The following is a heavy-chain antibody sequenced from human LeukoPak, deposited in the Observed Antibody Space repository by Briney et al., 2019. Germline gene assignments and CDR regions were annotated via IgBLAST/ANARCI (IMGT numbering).Heavy chain of an antibody. CDR3: TRDLMDYDVSTGLHHYYMDV. Sequence: GGSLRLSCAASGFTFSSYAMHWVRQAPGKGLEWVAVISYDGSNKHYADSVKGRFTISRDNSKNTLYLQMNSLRAEDTAVYYCTRDLMDYDVSTGLHHYYMDVWGQGTTVTVSS. CDR2: ISYDGSNK. D-gene: IGHD3-9*01. J-gene: IGHJ6*02. V-gene: IGHV3-30-3*01. CDR1: GFTFSSYA.